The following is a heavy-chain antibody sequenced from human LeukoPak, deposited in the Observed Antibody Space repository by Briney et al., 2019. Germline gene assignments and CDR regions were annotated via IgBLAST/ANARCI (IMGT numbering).Heavy chain of an antibody. CDR1: GYSFTNYW. J-gene: IGHJ6*02. V-gene: IGHV5-51*01. CDR2: IYPGDSDT. D-gene: IGHD6-13*01. Sequence: GESLKISCKASGYSFTNYWIGWVRQMPGKGLEWMGIIYPGDSDTRYSPSFQGQVTISADKSISTAYLQWSSLKASDTAMYYCAGRYSSSSGSLYGMDVWGQGTTVTVSS. CDR3: AGRYSSSSGSLYGMDV.